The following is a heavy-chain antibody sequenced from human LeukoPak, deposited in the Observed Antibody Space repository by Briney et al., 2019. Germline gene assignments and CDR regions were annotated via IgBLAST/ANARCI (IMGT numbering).Heavy chain of an antibody. Sequence: GGSLRLSCAASGFTFSSYWVHWVCQAPGKGLVWVSRINSDGTTTAYADSVKGRFTISRDNAKNTLYLQMNSLRAEDTAVYSCARGDAYALNFWGQGTLVTVSS. D-gene: IGHD2-2*01. J-gene: IGHJ4*02. CDR3: ARGDAYALNF. V-gene: IGHV3-74*01. CDR2: INSDGTTT. CDR1: GFTFSSYW.